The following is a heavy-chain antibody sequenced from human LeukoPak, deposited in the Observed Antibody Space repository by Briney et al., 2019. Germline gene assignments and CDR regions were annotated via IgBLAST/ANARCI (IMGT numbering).Heavy chain of an antibody. CDR1: GGSISSYY. J-gene: IGHJ4*02. D-gene: IGHD3-10*01. CDR3: ARGRILWFGELLSRHYYFDY. CDR2: IYYSGST. V-gene: IGHV4-59*12. Sequence: SETLSLTCTVSGGSISSYYWSWIRQPPGKGLEWIGYIYYSGSTNYNPSLKSRVTISVDTSKNQFSLKLSSVTAADTAVYYCARGRILWFGELLSRHYYFDYWGQGTLVTVSS.